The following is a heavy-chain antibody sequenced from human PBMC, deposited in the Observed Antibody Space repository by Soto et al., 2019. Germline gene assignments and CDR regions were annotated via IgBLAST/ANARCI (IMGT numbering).Heavy chain of an antibody. CDR1: GFSFNEAW. Sequence: EVQLVESAGGLVKPGGSLRLSCVASGFSFNEAWMNWVRQAPGEGLEWVGRIKTSAGGGATDYAAPVQGRFTISRDDSQNALYLHMNSLRTDDTAIYYCTTGSVEGIWGQGTTVTVSS. J-gene: IGHJ6*02. D-gene: IGHD2-15*01. CDR3: TTGSVEGI. V-gene: IGHV3-15*07. CDR2: IKTSAGGGAT.